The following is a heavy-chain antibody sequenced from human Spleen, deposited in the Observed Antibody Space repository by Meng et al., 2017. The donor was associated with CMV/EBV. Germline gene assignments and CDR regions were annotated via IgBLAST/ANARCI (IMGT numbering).Heavy chain of an antibody. V-gene: IGHV3-21*01. CDR2: ISSSSSYI. Sequence: GESLKISCAASGFTFSSYNMNWVRQAPGKGLEWVSSISSSSSYIHYADSVKGRFTISRDNAKNSLYLQMNSLRAEDTAVYYCARDNVVVVAAAIPRHYYYYGMDVWGQGTTVTVS. CDR1: GFTFSSYN. D-gene: IGHD2-2*02. CDR3: ARDNVVVVAAAIPRHYYYYGMDV. J-gene: IGHJ6*02.